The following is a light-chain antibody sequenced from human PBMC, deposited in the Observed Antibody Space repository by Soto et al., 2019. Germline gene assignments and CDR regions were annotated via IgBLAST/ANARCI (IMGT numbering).Light chain of an antibody. CDR1: SSDVGGYNY. V-gene: IGLV2-14*01. CDR3: SSYTSSSLYV. Sequence: QPVLTQPASVSGSPGQSITISCTGTSSDVGGYNYVSWYQQRPGKAPKVMIYDVSNRPSGVSNRFSGSKSGNTASLTISGLQAEDEADYYCSSYTSSSLYVFGTGTKLTVL. CDR2: DVS. J-gene: IGLJ1*01.